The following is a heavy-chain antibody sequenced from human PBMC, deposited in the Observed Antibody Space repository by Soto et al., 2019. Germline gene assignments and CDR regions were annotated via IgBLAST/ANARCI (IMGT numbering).Heavy chain of an antibody. CDR1: GFTFSSYG. D-gene: IGHD3-3*01. CDR3: ARDLHWSGQYYYYYYGMDV. Sequence: GGSLRLSCAASGFTFSSYGMHWVRQAPGKGLEWVAVIWYDGSNKYYADSVKGRFTISRDNSKNTLYLQMNSLRAEDTAVYYCARDLHWSGQYYYYYYGMDVWGQGTTVIVSS. V-gene: IGHV3-33*01. CDR2: IWYDGSNK. J-gene: IGHJ6*02.